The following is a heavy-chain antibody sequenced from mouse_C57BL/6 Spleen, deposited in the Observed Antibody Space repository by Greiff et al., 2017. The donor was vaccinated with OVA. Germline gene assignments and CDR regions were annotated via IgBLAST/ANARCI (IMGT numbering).Heavy chain of an antibody. CDR3: ARMGYDGYDYFDY. D-gene: IGHD2-3*01. J-gene: IGHJ2*01. CDR2: INPSTGGT. Sequence: EVQLKESGPELVKPGASVKISCKASGYSFTGYYMNWVKQSPEKSLEWIGEINPSTGGTTYNQKFKAKATLTVDKSSSTAYMQLKSLTSEDSAVYYCARMGYDGYDYFDYWGQGTTLTVSS. CDR1: GYSFTGYY. V-gene: IGHV1-42*01.